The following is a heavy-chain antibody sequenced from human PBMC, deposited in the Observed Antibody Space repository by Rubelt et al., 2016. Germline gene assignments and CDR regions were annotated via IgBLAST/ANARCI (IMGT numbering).Heavy chain of an antibody. CDR3: ARDTTSGYDYYYYGMDV. Sequence: RQPPGKGLEWVGSIYYSGSTYYNPSLKSRVTISVDTSKNQFSLQLNSVTPEDTAVYYCARDTTSGYDYYYYGMDVWGQGTTVTVSS. CDR2: IYYSGST. V-gene: IGHV4-39*02. D-gene: IGHD5-12*01. J-gene: IGHJ6*02.